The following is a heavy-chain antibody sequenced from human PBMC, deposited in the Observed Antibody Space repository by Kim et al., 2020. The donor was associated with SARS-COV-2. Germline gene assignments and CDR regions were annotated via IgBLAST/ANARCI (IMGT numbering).Heavy chain of an antibody. CDR3: TRVDYYDSSGYPSDY. D-gene: IGHD3-22*01. J-gene: IGHJ4*02. Sequence: AESVRGRFTIARDSSKNKVYLQMNSLRGEDTAVYFCTRVDYYDSSGYPSDYWGQGTLVTVSS. V-gene: IGHV3-53*01.